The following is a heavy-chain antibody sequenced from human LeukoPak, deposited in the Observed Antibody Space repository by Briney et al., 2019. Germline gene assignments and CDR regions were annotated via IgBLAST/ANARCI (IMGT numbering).Heavy chain of an antibody. CDR1: GYSISSGYF. CDR2: IYHDGST. J-gene: IGHJ4*02. D-gene: IGHD3-22*01. Sequence: PSETLSLTCTVSGYSISSGYFWGWIRQPPGKGLEWIGSIYHDGSTYYNPSLKSRLTISVDTSNKQFSLKLISVTAADTAVYYCASTVVPAQTFFAYWGQRTLVTVSA. CDR3: ASTVVPAQTFFAY. V-gene: IGHV4-38-2*02.